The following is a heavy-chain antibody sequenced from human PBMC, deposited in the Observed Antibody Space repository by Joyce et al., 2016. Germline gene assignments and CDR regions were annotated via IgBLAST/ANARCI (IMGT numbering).Heavy chain of an antibody. J-gene: IGHJ6*02. CDR2: INPNSGGP. D-gene: IGHD6-6*01. CDR1: GYTFTGYY. CDR3: ARGSMGGYSSSSMDV. Sequence: QVQLVQSGAEVMKPGASVKVSCKASGYTFTGYYLHWMRQAPGQGLEWMGWINPNSGGPKYAQKFQGWVTMTRDTSINTAYMELSGLKSGDTAVYYCARGSMGGYSSSSMDVWGQGTTVTVSS. V-gene: IGHV1-2*04.